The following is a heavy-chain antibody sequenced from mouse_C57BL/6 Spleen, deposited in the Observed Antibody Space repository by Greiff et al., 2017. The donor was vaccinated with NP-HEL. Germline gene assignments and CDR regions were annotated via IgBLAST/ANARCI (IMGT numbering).Heavy chain of an antibody. CDR2: IYPRSGNT. CDR3: ARSGDGYYMDY. V-gene: IGHV1-81*01. D-gene: IGHD2-3*01. CDR1: GYTFTSYG. Sequence: VQLVESGAELARPGASVKLSCKASGYTFTSYGISWVKQRTGQGLEWIGEIYPRSGNTYYNEKFKGKATLTADKSSSTAYMELRSLTSEDSAVYFCARSGDGYYMDYWGQGTSVTVSS. J-gene: IGHJ4*01.